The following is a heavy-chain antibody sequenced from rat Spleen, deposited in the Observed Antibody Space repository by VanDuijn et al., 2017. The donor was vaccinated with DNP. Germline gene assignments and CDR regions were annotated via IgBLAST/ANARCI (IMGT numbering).Heavy chain of an antibody. J-gene: IGHJ4*01. CDR2: ISSSGGST. V-gene: IGHV5S13*01. Sequence: EVQLVESGGGLVQPGRSLKLSCAASGFTFSDYAMAWVRQAPKKGLEWVASISSSGGSTYYPDSVKGRFTISRDNAKNTLYLQMNSLRSEDTATYYCARVNNNLYYGLDAWGQGTSVTVSS. D-gene: IGHD1-10*01. CDR3: ARVNNNLYYGLDA. CDR1: GFTFSDYA.